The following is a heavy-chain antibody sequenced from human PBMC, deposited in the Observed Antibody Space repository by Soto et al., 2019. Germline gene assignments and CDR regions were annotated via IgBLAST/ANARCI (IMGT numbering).Heavy chain of an antibody. J-gene: IGHJ5*02. V-gene: IGHV3-7*05. Sequence: GGSLRLSCAASGFTFSSYWMSWVRQAPGKGLEWVANIKQDGSEKYYVDSVKGRFTISRDNAKNSLYLQMNSLRAEDTAVYYCARVLRGVLWFGEPVSGRGFWFDPWGQGTLVTVSS. CDR3: ARVLRGVLWFGEPVSGRGFWFDP. CDR1: GFTFSSYW. D-gene: IGHD3-10*01. CDR2: IKQDGSEK.